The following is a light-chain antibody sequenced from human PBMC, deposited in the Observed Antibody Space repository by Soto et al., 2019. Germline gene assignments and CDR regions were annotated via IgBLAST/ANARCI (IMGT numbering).Light chain of an antibody. V-gene: IGLV1-47*01. CDR2: RNN. J-gene: IGLJ2*01. Sequence: QPVLTQPPSASETPRQRVTISCSGSSCNIGSNYVYWYQQFPGTAPKLLIYRNNQRPSGVPDRFSGSKSGTSPSVAISGLRCEDEADYSCAAWDDSLSVVFGGGTKLTVL. CDR1: SCNIGSNY. CDR3: AAWDDSLSVV.